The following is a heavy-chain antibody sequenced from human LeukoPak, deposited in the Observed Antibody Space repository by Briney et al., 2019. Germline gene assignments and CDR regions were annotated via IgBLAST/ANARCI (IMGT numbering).Heavy chain of an antibody. CDR3: ARSYCSSISCYSYFDY. D-gene: IGHD2-2*01. V-gene: IGHV4-39*01. Sequence: SETLSLTCTVSGGSISSSSYFWDWIRQPPGKGLEWIGTIYYSGTTYYNPSLKSRVTISVDTSKNQFSLKLSSVTAADTAVYYCARSYCSSISCYSYFDYWGQGTLVTVSS. CDR1: GGSISSSSYF. CDR2: IYYSGTT. J-gene: IGHJ4*02.